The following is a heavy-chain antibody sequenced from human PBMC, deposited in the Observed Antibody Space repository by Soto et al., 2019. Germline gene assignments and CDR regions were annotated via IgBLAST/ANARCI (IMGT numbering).Heavy chain of an antibody. D-gene: IGHD4-17*01. Sequence: GGSLRLSCAASGFTFSSYAMHWVRQAPGKGLEWVAVISYDGSNKYYADSVKGRFTISRDNSKNTLYLQMNSLRAEDTAVYYCAKDGAPVTTNYAFDIWGQGTMVTV. V-gene: IGHV3-30-3*01. CDR1: GFTFSSYA. CDR2: ISYDGSNK. CDR3: AKDGAPVTTNYAFDI. J-gene: IGHJ3*02.